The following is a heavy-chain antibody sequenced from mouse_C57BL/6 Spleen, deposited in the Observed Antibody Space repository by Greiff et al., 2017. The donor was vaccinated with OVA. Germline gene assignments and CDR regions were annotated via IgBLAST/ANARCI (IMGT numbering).Heavy chain of an antibody. Sequence: VQLKESGGGLVKPGGSLKLSCAASGFTFSSYAMSWVRQTPEKRLEWVATISDGGSYTYYPDNVKGRFTISRDNAKNNLYLQMSHLKSEDTSMYYSARGGAAGTSYYFDYWGQGTTLTVSS. CDR2: ISDGGSYT. V-gene: IGHV5-4*01. D-gene: IGHD4-1*01. J-gene: IGHJ2*01. CDR1: GFTFSSYA. CDR3: ARGGAAGTSYYFDY.